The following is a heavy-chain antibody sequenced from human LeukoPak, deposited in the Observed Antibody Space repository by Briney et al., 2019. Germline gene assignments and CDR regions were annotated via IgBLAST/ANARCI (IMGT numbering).Heavy chain of an antibody. CDR1: GYTFTSYY. CDR2: ITTGRGET. D-gene: IGHD6-19*01. Sequence: ALVKVSCKASGYTFTSYYMHWVRQAPGQSLEWMGWITTGRGETRYSQDFQRRITLTRDKSANTVYMDLSDLTSEDTAIYYCARGGQQWRGGNYFDSWGQGALVAVSS. V-gene: IGHV1-3*03. J-gene: IGHJ4*02. CDR3: ARGGQQWRGGNYFDS.